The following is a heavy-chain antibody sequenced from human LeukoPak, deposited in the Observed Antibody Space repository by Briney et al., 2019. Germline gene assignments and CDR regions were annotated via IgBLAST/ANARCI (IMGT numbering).Heavy chain of an antibody. D-gene: IGHD3-22*01. Sequence: PGGSLRLSCAASGFTFSSFTMHWVRQAPGKGLEGGAVISYDGSNKYYADSVKGRFTISRDNSKNTLYLQMNSLRAEDTAVYYCARGLMIVVVNGPLLWGQGTLVTVSS. CDR2: ISYDGSNK. CDR1: GFTFSSFT. J-gene: IGHJ4*02. CDR3: ARGLMIVVVNGPLL. V-gene: IGHV3-30*04.